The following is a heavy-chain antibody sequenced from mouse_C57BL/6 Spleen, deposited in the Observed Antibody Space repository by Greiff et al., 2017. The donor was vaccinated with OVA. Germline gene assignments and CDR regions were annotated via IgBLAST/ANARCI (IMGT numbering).Heavy chain of an antibody. V-gene: IGHV1-76*01. J-gene: IGHJ2*01. Sequence: VMLVESGAELVRPGASVKLSCKASGYTFTDYYINWVKQRPGQGLEWIARIYPGSGNTYYNEKFKGKATLTAEKSSSTAYMQLSSLTSEDSAVYFCAREGYYGSSSYYFDYWGQGTTLTVSS. D-gene: IGHD1-1*01. CDR1: GYTFTDYY. CDR2: IYPGSGNT. CDR3: AREGYYGSSSYYFDY.